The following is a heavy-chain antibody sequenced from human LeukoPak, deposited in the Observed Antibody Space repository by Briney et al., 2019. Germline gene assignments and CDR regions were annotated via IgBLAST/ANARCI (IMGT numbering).Heavy chain of an antibody. CDR3: ARDACVGGDCYRTPHFDY. Sequence: GGSLRLSCAASGFTFSSYAMRWVRQAPGKGLEYVSAISSNGGSTYYANSVKGRFTISRDNSKNTLYLQMGSLRAEDMAVYYCARDACVGGDCYRTPHFDYWGQGTLVTVSS. V-gene: IGHV3-64*01. J-gene: IGHJ4*02. D-gene: IGHD2-21*02. CDR1: GFTFSSYA. CDR2: ISSNGGST.